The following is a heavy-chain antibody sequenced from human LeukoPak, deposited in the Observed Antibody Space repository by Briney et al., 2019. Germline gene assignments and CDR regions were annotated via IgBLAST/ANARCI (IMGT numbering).Heavy chain of an antibody. CDR3: AKRGHYDSSNSYAAFDH. V-gene: IGHV3-23*01. J-gene: IGHJ4*02. CDR1: GFTFSSYA. Sequence: GGSLRLSCAASGFTFSSYAMSWVRQAPGKGLEWVSAFKGSSGRTYYADSVEGRFTISRDNSKNTLSLQMNSLRAEDTAVYYCAKRGHYDSSNSYAAFDHWGRGTLVTVSS. CDR2: FKGSSGRT. D-gene: IGHD3-22*01.